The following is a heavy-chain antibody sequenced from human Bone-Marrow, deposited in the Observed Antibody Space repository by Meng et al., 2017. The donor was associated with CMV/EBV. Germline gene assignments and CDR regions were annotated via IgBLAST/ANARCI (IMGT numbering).Heavy chain of an antibody. V-gene: IGHV1-24*01. Sequence: VSGYTITELSRPWVRQAPVKGLECMGGFDPEDGETIYAQKFQGRVTMTEDTSTDTAYMELSSLRSEDTAVYYCATFQVGATSFAFDIWGQGTMVTVSS. D-gene: IGHD1-26*01. CDR2: FDPEDGET. CDR3: ATFQVGATSFAFDI. CDR1: GYTITELS. J-gene: IGHJ3*02.